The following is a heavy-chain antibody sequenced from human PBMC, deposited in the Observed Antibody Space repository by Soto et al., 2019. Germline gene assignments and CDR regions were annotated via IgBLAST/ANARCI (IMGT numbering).Heavy chain of an antibody. V-gene: IGHV3-23*01. CDR3: ARDVGLDSDDFFAY. D-gene: IGHD4-17*01. CDR1: GFTFTSYG. J-gene: IGHJ4*03. CDR2: IRGDGGQT. Sequence: PGVSLRLSCTASGFTFTSYGMGWVRQAPGKGLQWVSTIRGDGGQTHYTDSVKGRFSISRDNSKNTVYLQMDSLRAEDTAMYFCARDVGLDSDDFFAYWGQGTMVTVSS.